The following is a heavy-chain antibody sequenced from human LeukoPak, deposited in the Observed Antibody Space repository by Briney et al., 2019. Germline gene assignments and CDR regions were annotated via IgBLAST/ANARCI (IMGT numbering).Heavy chain of an antibody. CDR3: ARESSIAAAAYDY. V-gene: IGHV1-2*02. CDR1: GYTFTGYY. Sequence: ASVKVSCKASGYTFTGYYMRWVRQAPGQGLEWMGWINPNSGGTNYAQKFQGRVTMTRDTSISTAYMELSRLRSDDTAVYYCARESSIAAAAYDYWGQGTLVTVSS. J-gene: IGHJ4*02. CDR2: INPNSGGT. D-gene: IGHD6-13*01.